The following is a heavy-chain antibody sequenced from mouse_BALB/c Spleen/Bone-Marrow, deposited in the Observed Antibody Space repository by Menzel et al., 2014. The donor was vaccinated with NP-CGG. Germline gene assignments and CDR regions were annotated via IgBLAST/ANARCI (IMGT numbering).Heavy chain of an antibody. CDR2: INPISGDA. CDR1: GYTFSEYT. CDR3: ARPRSFDS. J-gene: IGHJ2*01. Sequence: VQLQQSGPELVKPGASVKISCKTSGYTFSEYTMHWVKQSHGKSLEWIGGINPISGDAAYNRKFEDKATLTLDKSSTPPYMALRSQKAKVSAVYYCARPRSFDSGGKGTPPTVSS. V-gene: IGHV1-18*01.